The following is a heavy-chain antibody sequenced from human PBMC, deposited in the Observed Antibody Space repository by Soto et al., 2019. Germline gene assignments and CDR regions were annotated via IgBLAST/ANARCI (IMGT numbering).Heavy chain of an antibody. D-gene: IGHD1-1*01. J-gene: IGHJ3*02. CDR3: SREAVLDHAFDI. CDR1: GYTFTGYY. Sequence: ASVKVSCKASGYTFTGYYMHWVRQAPGQGLEWMGWINPNSGGTNYAQKFQGWVTMNRDTSISTAYMELSRLRSDDTAVYYCSREAVLDHAFDIWGQGTMVTVSS. CDR2: INPNSGGT. V-gene: IGHV1-2*04.